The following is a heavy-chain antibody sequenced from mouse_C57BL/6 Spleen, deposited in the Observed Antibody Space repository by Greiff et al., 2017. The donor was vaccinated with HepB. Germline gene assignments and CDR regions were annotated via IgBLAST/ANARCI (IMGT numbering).Heavy chain of an antibody. J-gene: IGHJ3*01. CDR1: GYTFTSYW. CDR3: ARGSSSGSSWFAY. Sequence: QVQLKESGAELVMPGASVKLSCKASGYTFTSYWMHWVKQRPGQGLEWIGEIDPSDSYTNYNQKFKGKSTVTVDKSSSTAYMQLSSLTSEDSAVYYCARGSSSGSSWFAYWGQGSLVTVAA. D-gene: IGHD3-2*02. V-gene: IGHV1-69*01. CDR2: IDPSDSYT.